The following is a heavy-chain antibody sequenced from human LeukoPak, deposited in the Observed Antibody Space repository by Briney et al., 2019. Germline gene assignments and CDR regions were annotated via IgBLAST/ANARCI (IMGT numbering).Heavy chain of an antibody. J-gene: IGHJ4*02. V-gene: IGHV3-21*01. CDR2: ISSSSSYI. Sequence: GRSLRLSCAASGFTFSSYSMNWVRQAPGKGLEWVSSISSSSSYIYYADSVKGRFTISRDNARNSLYLQMNSLRAEDTAVYYCARAEGKLFDYWGRGTLVTVSS. D-gene: IGHD1-1*01. CDR1: GFTFSSYS. CDR3: ARAEGKLFDY.